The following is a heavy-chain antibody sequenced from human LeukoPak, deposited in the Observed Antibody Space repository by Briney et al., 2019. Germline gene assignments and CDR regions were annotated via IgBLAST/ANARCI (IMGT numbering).Heavy chain of an antibody. CDR1: GYTFSSYW. Sequence: GGSLRLSCAASGYTFSSYWMSWVRRAPGKGLEWVANIKQDGSEKYYVDSVKGRFTISRDNAKNSLYLQMNSLRAEDTAVYYCVSGYYGMDVWGQGTTATVSS. J-gene: IGHJ6*02. CDR3: VSGYYGMDV. D-gene: IGHD3-10*01. V-gene: IGHV3-7*05. CDR2: IKQDGSEK.